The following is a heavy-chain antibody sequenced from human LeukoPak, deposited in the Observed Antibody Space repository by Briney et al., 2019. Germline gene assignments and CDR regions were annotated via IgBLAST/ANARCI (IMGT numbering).Heavy chain of an antibody. CDR2: IYTSGST. CDR1: GGSISSGSYY. CDR3: ARASSFYAFDI. J-gene: IGHJ3*02. Sequence: SETLSLTCTVSGGSISSGSYYWRWIRQPAGKGLEWIGRIYTSGSTNYNPSLKSRVTISVDTSKNQSSLKLSSVTAADTAVYYCARASSFYAFDIWGQGTMVTVSS. V-gene: IGHV4-61*02.